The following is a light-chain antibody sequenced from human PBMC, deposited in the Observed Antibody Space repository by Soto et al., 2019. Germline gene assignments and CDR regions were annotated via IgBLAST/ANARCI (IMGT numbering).Light chain of an antibody. CDR3: QVVYNIPLS. Sequence: ERGITQSPATVSVSAGERATLSGMASQSVSGNLAWYQHKPGQAPGLLIYWATSRATGIPDRFSGSGSGTDFTLTISSLQPEDFATYYCQVVYNIPLSFGGGTKVDI. V-gene: IGKV3D-15*01. J-gene: IGKJ4*01. CDR1: QSVSGN. CDR2: WAT.